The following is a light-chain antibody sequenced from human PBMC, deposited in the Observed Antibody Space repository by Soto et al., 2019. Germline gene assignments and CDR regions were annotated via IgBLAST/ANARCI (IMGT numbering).Light chain of an antibody. V-gene: IGKV1-39*01. CDR1: QDISNY. CDR2: AAS. CDR3: QQTHSIPPT. J-gene: IGKJ2*01. Sequence: DIQMTQSPSSLPASVGDRVTITCQASQDISNYLNWYQQKSGKAPKLLIYAASSVQSGVPARLSGSGSATFFTLTIHNLQPDDFATYFCQQTHSIPPTFGPGTKVDIK.